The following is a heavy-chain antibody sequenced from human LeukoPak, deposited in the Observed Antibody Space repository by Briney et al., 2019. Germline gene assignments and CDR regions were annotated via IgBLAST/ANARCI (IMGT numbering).Heavy chain of an antibody. J-gene: IGHJ4*02. CDR1: GFDFTSYT. CDR3: ARGGARYLDN. V-gene: IGHV3-7*01. D-gene: IGHD3-9*01. Sequence: GGSLRLSCVASGFDFTSYTMRWVRQAPGKGLEWVAKMKEDGSDIYYADSVKGRFTICRDNAKNSLCLQMSSLTVEDTAVYYCARGGARYLDNWGQGTLDTVSS. CDR2: MKEDGSDI.